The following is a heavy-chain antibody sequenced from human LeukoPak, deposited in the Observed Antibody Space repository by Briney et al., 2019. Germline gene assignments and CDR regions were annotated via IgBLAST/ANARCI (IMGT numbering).Heavy chain of an antibody. CDR1: GFTFSSYE. D-gene: IGHD3-22*01. V-gene: IGHV3-48*03. Sequence: GGSLRLSCAASGFTFSSYEMNWVRQAPGKGLEWVSYISSSGSTIYYADSVKGRFTISRDNAKNSLYLQMNSLRAEDTAVYYCARDRVVITLNYFDYWGQGTLVTVSS. CDR3: ARDRVVITLNYFDY. J-gene: IGHJ4*02. CDR2: ISSSGSTI.